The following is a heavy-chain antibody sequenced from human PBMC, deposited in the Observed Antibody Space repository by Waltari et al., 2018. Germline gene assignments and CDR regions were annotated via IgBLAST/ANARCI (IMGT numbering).Heavy chain of an antibody. CDR2: IDDDGSSA. V-gene: IGHV3-74*01. J-gene: IGHJ4*02. CDR1: GFTFGSHW. CDR3: ASDCCGSGYRIHY. D-gene: IGHD3-3*01. Sequence: DVHLVESGGGLVQPRGSLRLSCTVSGFTFGSHWMQWVRQVPGKGRVWISRIDDDGSSAIYADSVKGRFTVSRDNAKNTLYLEMNNLKAEDTAVYYCASDCCGSGYRIHYWGQGTLVNVSS.